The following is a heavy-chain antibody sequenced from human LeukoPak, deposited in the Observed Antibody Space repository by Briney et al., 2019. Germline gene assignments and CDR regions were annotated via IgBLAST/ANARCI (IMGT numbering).Heavy chain of an antibody. J-gene: IGHJ4*02. CDR1: GYTLTELS. CDR2: FDPEDGET. CDR3: ATGDSSGWYVDY. V-gene: IGHV1-24*01. D-gene: IGHD6-19*01. Sequence: ASVKVSCKVSGYTLTELSMHWVRQAPGKGLEWMGGFDPEDGETIYAQKFQGRVTMTEDTSTDTAYMELSSLRSEDMAVYYCATGDSSGWYVDYWGQGTLVTVSS.